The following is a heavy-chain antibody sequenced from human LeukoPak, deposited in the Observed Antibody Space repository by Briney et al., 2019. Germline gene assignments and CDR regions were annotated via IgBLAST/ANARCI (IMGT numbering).Heavy chain of an antibody. CDR2: INSDGINT. D-gene: IGHD5-12*01. J-gene: IGHJ4*02. CDR3: AKSYTYSGYGYFDY. Sequence: GGSLRLSCAASGFTFSNYWMHWVRQAPGKGLVWVSRINSDGINTSYADSVKGRFTISRDNAKNTLNLQMNSLRAEDTAVYYCAKSYTYSGYGYFDYWGQGTLVTVSS. V-gene: IGHV3-74*01. CDR1: GFTFSNYW.